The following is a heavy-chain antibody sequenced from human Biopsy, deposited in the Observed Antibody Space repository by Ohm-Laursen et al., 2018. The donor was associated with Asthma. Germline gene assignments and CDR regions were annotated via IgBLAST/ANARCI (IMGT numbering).Heavy chain of an antibody. CDR2: IDPNSGGT. Sequence: SVKVSCKASGYPFTDYYVHWVRQAPGQGLEWMGRIDPNSGGTNYAQKFLGRVTMTRDTSVNTAFMVLSRLRSDDTAVYYCARIKIRIGAGTDRYFDLWGRGTLVTVAS. CDR1: GYPFTDYY. CDR3: ARIKIRIGAGTDRYFDL. V-gene: IGHV1-2*06. D-gene: IGHD3-16*01. J-gene: IGHJ2*01.